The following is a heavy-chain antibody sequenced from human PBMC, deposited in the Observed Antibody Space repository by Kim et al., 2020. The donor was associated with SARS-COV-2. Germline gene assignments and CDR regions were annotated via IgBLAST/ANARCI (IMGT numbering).Heavy chain of an antibody. V-gene: IGHV5-10-1*01. CDR3: ARHGAFLSAGLYYYYGMDV. J-gene: IGHJ6*02. CDR1: GYSFTSYW. CDR2: IDPSDSYT. Sequence: GESLKISCKGSGYSFTSYWISWVRQMPGKGLEWMGRIDPSDSYTNYSPSFQGHVTISADKSISTAYLQWSSLKASDTAMYYCARHGAFLSAGLYYYYGMDVWGQGTTVTVSS. D-gene: IGHD6-19*01.